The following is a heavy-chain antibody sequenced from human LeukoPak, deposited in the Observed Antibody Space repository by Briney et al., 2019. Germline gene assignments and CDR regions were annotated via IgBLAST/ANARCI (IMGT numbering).Heavy chain of an antibody. D-gene: IGHD3-10*01. J-gene: IGHJ4*02. CDR1: GFTFSSYA. V-gene: IGHV3-23*01. Sequence: GGSLRLSCAASGFTFSSYAMSWVRQAPGKGLEWVSAISGSGGSTYYADSVEGRFTISRDNSKNTLYLQMNSLRAEDTAVYYCAKIVTFYYYGSGKVFDYWGQGTLVTVSS. CDR3: AKIVTFYYYGSGKVFDY. CDR2: ISGSGGST.